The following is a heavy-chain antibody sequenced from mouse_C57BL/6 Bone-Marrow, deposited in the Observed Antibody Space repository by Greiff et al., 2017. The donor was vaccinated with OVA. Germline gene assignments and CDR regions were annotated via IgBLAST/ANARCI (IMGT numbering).Heavy chain of an antibody. Sequence: VQLQQSDAELVKPGASVTISCKVSGYTFTDHTIHWMKQRPEQGLEWIGYIYPRDGSTKYNEKFKGKATLTADKSSSTAYMQLNSLTSEDSAVYVCARSGAYYSNYAWFAYWGQGTLVTVSA. V-gene: IGHV1-78*01. CDR1: GYTFTDHT. CDR3: ARSGAYYSNYAWFAY. CDR2: IYPRDGST. J-gene: IGHJ3*01. D-gene: IGHD2-5*01.